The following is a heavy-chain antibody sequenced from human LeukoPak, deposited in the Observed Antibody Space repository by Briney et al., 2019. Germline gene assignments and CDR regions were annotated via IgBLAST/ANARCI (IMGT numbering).Heavy chain of an antibody. CDR3: AKESDISGRYGVDY. CDR2: ISGSGGST. CDR1: GFAFSSYA. D-gene: IGHD6-19*01. Sequence: GGSLRLSCAASGFAFSSYAMSWVRQAPGKGLEWVSDISGSGGSTHYADSVKGRFTISRDNSKNTLSLQMNSLRAEDTAVYYCAKESDISGRYGVDYWGQGTLVTVSS. J-gene: IGHJ4*02. V-gene: IGHV3-23*01.